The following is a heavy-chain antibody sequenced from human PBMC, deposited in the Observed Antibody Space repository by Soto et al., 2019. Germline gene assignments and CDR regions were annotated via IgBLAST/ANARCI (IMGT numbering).Heavy chain of an antibody. Sequence: LRLSCAASGFTFSSYAMSWVRQAPGKGLEWVSAISGSGGSTYYADSVKGRFTISRDNSKNTLYLQMNSLGAEDTAVYYCAKDGGLGYCSGGSCSEYYYYYYGMDVWGQGTTVTVSS. CDR1: GFTFSSYA. V-gene: IGHV3-23*01. CDR3: AKDGGLGYCSGGSCSEYYYYYYGMDV. D-gene: IGHD2-15*01. CDR2: ISGSGGST. J-gene: IGHJ6*02.